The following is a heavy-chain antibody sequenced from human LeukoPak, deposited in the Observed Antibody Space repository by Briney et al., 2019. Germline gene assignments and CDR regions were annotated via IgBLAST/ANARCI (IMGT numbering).Heavy chain of an antibody. Sequence: ASVKVSCTASGYTFTGYDINWVRQATGQGLEWMGWMNPNTGDTGYAQKFQGRVTMTRNTSIDTAYMELSGLRSEDAAVYYCTRGSLSGSSRDYWGQGTLVTVS. CDR1: GYTFTGYD. CDR3: TRGSLSGSSRDY. J-gene: IGHJ4*02. V-gene: IGHV1-8*01. D-gene: IGHD1-26*01. CDR2: MNPNTGDT.